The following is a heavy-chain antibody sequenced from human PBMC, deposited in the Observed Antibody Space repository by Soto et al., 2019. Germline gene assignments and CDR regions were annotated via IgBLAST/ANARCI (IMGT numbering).Heavy chain of an antibody. CDR3: ARSSGGNFGIIIEGSNWFDP. J-gene: IGHJ5*02. V-gene: IGHV1-2*02. D-gene: IGHD3-3*01. CDR1: GYTFTGYY. Sequence: ASVKVSCKASGYTFTGYYMHWVRQAPGQGLEWMGWINPNSGGTNYAQKFQGRVTMTRDTSRSTVYMELSSLRSDDTAIYYCARSSGGNFGIIIEGSNWFDPWGQGTRSPSPQ. CDR2: INPNSGGT.